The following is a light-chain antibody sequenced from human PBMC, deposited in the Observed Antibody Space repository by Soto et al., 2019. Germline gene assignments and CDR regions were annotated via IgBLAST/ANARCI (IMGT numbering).Light chain of an antibody. Sequence: EIVLTQSPGTLSLSPGERATLSCRASQSVSSTYLAWYQQKPGQAPRLLIYGASSRATGIPDRFSGSGSGTDFTLTICRLEPEDFAVYYCQQCGSSPGTFGQGTKVEIK. CDR1: QSVSSTY. V-gene: IGKV3-20*01. CDR3: QQCGSSPGT. J-gene: IGKJ1*01. CDR2: GAS.